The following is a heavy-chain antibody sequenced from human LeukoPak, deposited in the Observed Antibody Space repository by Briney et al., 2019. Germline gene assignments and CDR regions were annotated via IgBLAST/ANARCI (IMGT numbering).Heavy chain of an antibody. Sequence: PGGSLRLSCEASGYTFKGYGLTWVRQAPGKGLEWVSGISGSGGSGGRTYYADSAKGRFTISRDNSKNTLYLQMNSLRAEDTAVYYCARVTYGSGTYGAFDYWGQGTLVTVSS. V-gene: IGHV3-23*01. J-gene: IGHJ4*02. CDR1: GYTFKGYG. D-gene: IGHD3-10*01. CDR2: ISGSGGSGGRT. CDR3: ARVTYGSGTYGAFDY.